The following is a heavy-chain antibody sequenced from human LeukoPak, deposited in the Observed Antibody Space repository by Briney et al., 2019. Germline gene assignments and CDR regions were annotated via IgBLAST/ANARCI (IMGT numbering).Heavy chain of an antibody. CDR2: ISSSSSYI. CDR1: GFTFSSYS. V-gene: IGHV3-21*01. CDR3: ARDLMTTVTTVDY. J-gene: IGHJ4*02. D-gene: IGHD4-17*01. Sequence: GGSRRLSCAASGFTFSSYSMNWVRQAPGKGLEWVSSISSSSSYIYYADSVKGRFTISRDNAKNSLYLQMNSLRAEDTAVYYCARDLMTTVTTVDYWGQGTLVTVSS.